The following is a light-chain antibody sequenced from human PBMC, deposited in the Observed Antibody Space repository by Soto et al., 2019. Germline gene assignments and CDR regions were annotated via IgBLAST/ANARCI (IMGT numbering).Light chain of an antibody. V-gene: IGLV2-11*01. CDR3: ATWDDSLNGHVV. CDR2: DVI. Sequence: QSALTQPRSVSGSPGQSVTISCTGTSSDVGGYNYVSWYQQHPGKAPKLMIYDVIKRPSGVPDRFSGSKSGNSASLTISGIQAEDEADYYCATWDDSLNGHVVFGGGTKLTVL. CDR1: SSDVGGYNY. J-gene: IGLJ2*01.